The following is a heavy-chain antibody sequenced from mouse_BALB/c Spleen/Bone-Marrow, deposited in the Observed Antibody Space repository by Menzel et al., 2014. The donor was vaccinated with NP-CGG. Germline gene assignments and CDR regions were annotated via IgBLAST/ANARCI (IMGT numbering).Heavy chain of an antibody. CDR2: IWGGGGT. D-gene: IGHD1-1*01. V-gene: IGHV2-6-4*01. J-gene: IGHJ4*01. CDR1: GFSLXRYS. CDR3: ARKNSSYVGAMDY. Sequence: VQLQQSGPGLVAPSQSLSITCTVSGFSLXRYSIHWVRQPPGKGLEWLGMIWGGGGTDYNSALKSRLSISKDNSKSQVFLKMNSLQTDDTAMYYCARKNSSYVGAMDYWGQGTSVTVSS.